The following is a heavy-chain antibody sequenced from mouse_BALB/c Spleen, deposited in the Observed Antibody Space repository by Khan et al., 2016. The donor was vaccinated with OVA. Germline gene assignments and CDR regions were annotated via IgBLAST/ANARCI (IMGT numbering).Heavy chain of an antibody. J-gene: IGHJ3*01. CDR2: ISDGGSST. D-gene: IGHD1-1*02. CDR1: GFTFSDYY. V-gene: IGHV5-4*02. CDR3: ASAGDGGFAY. Sequence: EVELVESGGGLVKPGGSLKLSCAASGFTFSDYYMYWVRQTPEKRLEWVATISDGGSSTYYLDSVKGRFTISRDNAKNSLYLQMSSLKSEDTAIYYCASAGDGGFAYWGQGTLVTVSA.